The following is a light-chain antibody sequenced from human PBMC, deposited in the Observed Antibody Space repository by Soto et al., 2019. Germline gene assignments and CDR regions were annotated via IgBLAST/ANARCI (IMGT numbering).Light chain of an antibody. J-gene: IGKJ2*01. Sequence: EIVLTQSPGTLSLFPGERATLSCRASQSVSSSYLAWYQQKPGQAPRLLIYGASSRATGIPDRFSGSGSGTGFNLTISRLETEDFAVYYCQQCDTSPPSYTFGQGTKLEIK. CDR1: QSVSSSY. V-gene: IGKV3-20*01. CDR3: QQCDTSPPSYT. CDR2: GAS.